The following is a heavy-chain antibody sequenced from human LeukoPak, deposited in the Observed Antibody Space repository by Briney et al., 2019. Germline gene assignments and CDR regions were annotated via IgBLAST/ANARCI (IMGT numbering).Heavy chain of an antibody. CDR3: AKEHSDAFDI. V-gene: IGHV3-30*18. CDR1: GFTFSSYG. J-gene: IGHJ3*02. Sequence: PGGSLRLSCAASGFTFSSYGMHWVRQAPGKGLEWVAVISYDGSNKYYADSVKGRFTTSRDNSKNTLYLQMNSLRAEDTAVYYCAKEHSDAFDIWGQGTMVTVSS. CDR2: ISYDGSNK.